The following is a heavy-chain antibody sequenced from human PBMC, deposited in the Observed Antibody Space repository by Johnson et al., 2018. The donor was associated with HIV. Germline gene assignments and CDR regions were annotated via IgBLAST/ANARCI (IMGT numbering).Heavy chain of an antibody. J-gene: IGHJ3*01. CDR1: GFTFSDSY. V-gene: IGHV3-11*04. D-gene: IGHD3-22*01. CDR2: ISGYGRTI. Sequence: VQLVESGGGLVKPGGSLRLSCAASGFTFSDSYMAWIRQAPGKGLEWISYISGYGRTIYYADSVRGRFTISRDNAKNSLYLQMNSLRAEGTAVYYCARGTYYYDTSGYLTRPRAFDVCGQGTTVTVSS. CDR3: ARGTYYYDTSGYLTRPRAFDV.